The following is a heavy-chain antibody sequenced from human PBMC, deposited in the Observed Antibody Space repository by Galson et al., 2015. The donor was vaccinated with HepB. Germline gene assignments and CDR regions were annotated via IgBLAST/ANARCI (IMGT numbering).Heavy chain of an antibody. CDR3: ARHLSSSWWTFDY. CDR2: IYYSGST. Sequence: LSLTCTVSGGSISSSSYYWGWIRQPPGKGLEWIGSIYYSGSTYYDPSLESRVTISVDTSKNQISLKLSTVTAADTAVYYCARHLSSSWWTFDYWGQGTLVTVSS. J-gene: IGHJ4*02. D-gene: IGHD6-13*01. CDR1: GGSISSSSYY. V-gene: IGHV4-39*01.